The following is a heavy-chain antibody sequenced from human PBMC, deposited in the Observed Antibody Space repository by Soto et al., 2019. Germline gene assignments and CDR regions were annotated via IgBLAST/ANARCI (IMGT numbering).Heavy chain of an antibody. CDR3: SREGVYYYYGMDV. Sequence: EVQLVESGGGLVQPGGSLRLSCAASGFTVSSYSMNWVRQAPGTGLEWVSYISSSSSTIYYADSVKGRFTISRDNAKNSLDLQMTSLREEATAVYYCSREGVYYYYGMDVWGQGTTVTVSS. CDR1: GFTVSSYS. D-gene: IGHD3-16*01. V-gene: IGHV3-48*02. J-gene: IGHJ6*02. CDR2: ISSSSSTI.